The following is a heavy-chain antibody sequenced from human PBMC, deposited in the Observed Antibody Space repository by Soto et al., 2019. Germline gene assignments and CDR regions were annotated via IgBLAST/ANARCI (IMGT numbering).Heavy chain of an antibody. CDR2: ISGSGGST. Sequence: GGSLRLSCAASGFTFSSYAMSWVRQAPGKGLEWVSAISGSGGSTYYADSGKGRFTISRDNSKNTLYLQMNSLRAEDTAVYYCAKDQRGYCSGGSCYGMGVWGQGTTVTVSS. CDR1: GFTFSSYA. J-gene: IGHJ6*02. CDR3: AKDQRGYCSGGSCYGMGV. V-gene: IGHV3-23*01. D-gene: IGHD2-15*01.